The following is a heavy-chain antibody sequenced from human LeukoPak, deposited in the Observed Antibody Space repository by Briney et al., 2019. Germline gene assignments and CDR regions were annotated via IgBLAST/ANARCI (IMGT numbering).Heavy chain of an antibody. V-gene: IGHV1-2*02. J-gene: IGHJ4*02. D-gene: IGHD3-22*01. CDR1: GYTFTGYN. CDR3: ARGPFGYYYDTSGSLDY. CDR2: INPKSGGT. Sequence: SVTVSCKASGYTFTGYNMHWVRQAPGQGLEWMGWINPKSGGTIFAQKFQGRVTMTKDTTISKAYMELSRLRSDDTAVYYCARGPFGYYYDTSGSLDYWGQGTLVTVSS.